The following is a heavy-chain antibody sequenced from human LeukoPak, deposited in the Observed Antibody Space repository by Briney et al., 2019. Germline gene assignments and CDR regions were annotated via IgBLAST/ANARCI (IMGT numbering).Heavy chain of an antibody. CDR2: INHSGST. D-gene: IGHD3-3*01. Sequence: SETLSLTCAVYGGSFSGYYWSWIRQPPGKGLEWIGEINHSGSTNYNPSLKSRVTISVDTSKNQFSPKLSSVTAADTAVYYCARGKRFHYYYYYMDVWGKGTTVTVSS. CDR3: ARGKRFHYYYYYMDV. CDR1: GGSFSGYY. V-gene: IGHV4-34*01. J-gene: IGHJ6*03.